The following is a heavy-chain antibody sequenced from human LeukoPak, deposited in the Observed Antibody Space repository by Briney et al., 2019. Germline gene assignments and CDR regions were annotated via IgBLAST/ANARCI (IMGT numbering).Heavy chain of an antibody. Sequence: SETLSLTCTVSGYSISSGYYWGWIRQPPGKGLEWIGSIYHSGSTYYNPSLKSRVTISVDTSKNQFSLKLSSVTAADTAVYYCAREDILTGYQKIDYWGQGTLVTVSS. CDR3: AREDILTGYQKIDY. V-gene: IGHV4-38-2*02. CDR1: GYSISSGYY. J-gene: IGHJ4*02. CDR2: IYHSGST. D-gene: IGHD3-9*01.